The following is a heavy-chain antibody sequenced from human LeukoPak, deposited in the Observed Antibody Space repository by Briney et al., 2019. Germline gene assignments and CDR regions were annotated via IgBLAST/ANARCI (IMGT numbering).Heavy chain of an antibody. CDR3: ARDLVDTAMGI. CDR1: GDTLTELS. Sequence: ASVKVSCKVSGDTLTELSMHWVRQAPGKGLEWMGSFDPELDETVYAQKLQGRVTMTEDTSGDTAYMELGSLRSDDTAVYYCARDLVDTAMGIWGQGTLVTVSS. J-gene: IGHJ4*02. D-gene: IGHD5-18*01. V-gene: IGHV1-24*01. CDR2: FDPELDET.